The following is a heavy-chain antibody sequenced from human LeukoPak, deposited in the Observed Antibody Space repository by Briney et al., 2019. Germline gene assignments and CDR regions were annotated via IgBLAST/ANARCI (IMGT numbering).Heavy chain of an antibody. CDR2: ISSSGSTI. D-gene: IGHD3-3*01. Sequence: GGSLRLSCAASGFTFSSYEMNWVRQAPGKGLEWVSYISSSGSTIYYADSVKGRFTISRDNSKNTLYLQMNSLRAEDTAVYYCARDKNWSLDYWGQGTLLTVSS. CDR3: ARDKNWSLDY. CDR1: GFTFSSYE. J-gene: IGHJ4*02. V-gene: IGHV3-48*03.